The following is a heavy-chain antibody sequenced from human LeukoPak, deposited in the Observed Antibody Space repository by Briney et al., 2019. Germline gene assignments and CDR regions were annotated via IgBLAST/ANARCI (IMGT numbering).Heavy chain of an antibody. V-gene: IGHV4-4*02. Sequence: PSATLSLTCAVAAGSITQTNYWTWVRQPPGKGLEWIGEVNLQGSTKYTPSLMGRVAISVDTSENRVSLQFTSMTAADTAVYYCAREGGPYRPLDYSGQGTLVTVS. J-gene: IGHJ4*02. CDR3: AREGGPYRPLDY. CDR2: VNLQGST. CDR1: AGSITQTNY. D-gene: IGHD3-16*01.